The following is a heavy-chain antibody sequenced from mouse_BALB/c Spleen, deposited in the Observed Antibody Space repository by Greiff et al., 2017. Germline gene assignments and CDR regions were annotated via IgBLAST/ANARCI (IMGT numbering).Heavy chain of an antibody. CDR3: ARDRYGSSYPNWYFDV. CDR2: ISDGGSYT. V-gene: IGHV5-4*02. D-gene: IGHD1-1*01. CDR1: GFTFSDYY. Sequence: EVMLVESGGGLVKPGGSLKLSCAASGFTFSDYYMYWVRQTPEKRLEWVATISDGGSYTYYPDSVKGRFTISRDNAKNNLYLQMSSLKSEDTAMYYCARDRYGSSYPNWYFDVWGAGTTVTVSS. J-gene: IGHJ1*01.